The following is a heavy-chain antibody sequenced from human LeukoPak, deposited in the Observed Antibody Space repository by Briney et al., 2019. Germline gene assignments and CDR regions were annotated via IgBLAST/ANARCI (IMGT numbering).Heavy chain of an antibody. CDR2: ISSSGSTI. Sequence: GSLRLSCAASGFTFSSYEMNWVRQAPGKGLEWVSYISSSGSTIYYADSVKGRFTISRDNAKNSLYLQMNSLRAEDTAVYYCARGLIAARLCFDYWGQGTLVTVSS. V-gene: IGHV3-48*03. J-gene: IGHJ4*02. CDR1: GFTFSSYE. D-gene: IGHD6-6*01. CDR3: ARGLIAARLCFDY.